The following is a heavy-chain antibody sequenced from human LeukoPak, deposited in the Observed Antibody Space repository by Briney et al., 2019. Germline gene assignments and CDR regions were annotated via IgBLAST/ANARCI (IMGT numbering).Heavy chain of an antibody. J-gene: IGHJ6*04. CDR1: GGSFSGYY. Sequence: SETLSLTCSVYGGSFSGYYWSWIRQPPGKGLEWIGEINHSGSTNYNPSLKSRVTISVDTSKNQFSLKLRSVTAADTAVYYCARGRITMVRGFYGMDVWGKGTTVTVSS. CDR2: INHSGST. CDR3: ARGRITMVRGFYGMDV. V-gene: IGHV4-34*01. D-gene: IGHD3-10*01.